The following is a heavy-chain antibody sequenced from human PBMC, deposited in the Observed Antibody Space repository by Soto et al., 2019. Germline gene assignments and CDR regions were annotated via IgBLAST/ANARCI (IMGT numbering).Heavy chain of an antibody. J-gene: IGHJ5*02. V-gene: IGHV4-4*02. CDR2: IYHSGST. D-gene: IGHD6-13*01. CDR1: GGSISSSNW. CDR3: ASHGEQLDWFDP. Sequence: QVQLQESGPGLVKPSGTLSLTCAVSGGSISSSNWWSWVRQPPGKGLEWIGEIYHSGSTNYNPSLKSRVTLSVDKSKNQFSLKLSAVTAADTAVYYCASHGEQLDWFDPWGQGTLVTVSS.